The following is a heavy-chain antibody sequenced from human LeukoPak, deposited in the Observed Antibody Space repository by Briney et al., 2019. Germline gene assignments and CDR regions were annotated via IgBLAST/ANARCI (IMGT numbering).Heavy chain of an antibody. CDR1: GGSISSGGYS. V-gene: IGHV4-30-2*01. CDR2: IYHSGST. J-gene: IGHJ4*02. D-gene: IGHD2-21*01. Sequence: SQTLSLTCAVSGGSISSGGYSWRWIRQPPGKGLEWIGYIYHSGSTYYNPSLKSRVTISVDRSKDQFSLKLSSVTAADTAVYYCARYSRSDYYFDYWGQGTLVTVSS. CDR3: ARYSRSDYYFDY.